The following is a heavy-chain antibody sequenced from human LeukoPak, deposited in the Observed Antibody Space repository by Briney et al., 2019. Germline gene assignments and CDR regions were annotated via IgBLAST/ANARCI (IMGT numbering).Heavy chain of an antibody. D-gene: IGHD3-10*01. CDR2: FSGSGGST. Sequence: GGSLRLSCAASGYTFSIYAMSWVRQAPGKGLECVSAFSGSGGSTYYADSVKGRLTISRDNSKNTLYLQMNSLRAEDTAVYYCAKDRMVRGVILYYFDYWGQGTLVTVSS. V-gene: IGHV3-23*01. CDR1: GYTFSIYA. CDR3: AKDRMVRGVILYYFDY. J-gene: IGHJ4*02.